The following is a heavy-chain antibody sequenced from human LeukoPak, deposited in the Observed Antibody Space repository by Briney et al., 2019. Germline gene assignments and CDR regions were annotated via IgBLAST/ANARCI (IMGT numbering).Heavy chain of an antibody. CDR2: IHGSGST. CDR3: ATELGLTGRGIFDH. J-gene: IGHJ4*02. Sequence: SETLSLTCTVSGGSITSGTYSWAWAWIRQPPGKGLEWIGTIHGSGSTYYNPSLKSRVTVSVDTSKNQFSLKLSSVTAADTAVYYCATELGLTGRGIFDHWGQGSLVTVSS. V-gene: IGHV4-39*07. D-gene: IGHD1-20*01. CDR1: GGSITSGTYS.